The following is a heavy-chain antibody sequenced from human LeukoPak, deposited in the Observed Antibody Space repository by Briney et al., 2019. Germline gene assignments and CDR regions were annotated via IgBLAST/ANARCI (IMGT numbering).Heavy chain of an antibody. CDR3: ARAKTLPTVTNDY. Sequence: PGGSLRLSCAASGFTFSSYSMNWVRQAPGKGLEWASSISSSSSYIYYADSVKGRFTISRDNAKNSLYLQMNSLRAEDTAVYYCARAKTLPTVTNDYWGQGTLVTVSS. D-gene: IGHD4-17*01. CDR1: GFTFSSYS. J-gene: IGHJ4*02. CDR2: ISSSSSYI. V-gene: IGHV3-21*01.